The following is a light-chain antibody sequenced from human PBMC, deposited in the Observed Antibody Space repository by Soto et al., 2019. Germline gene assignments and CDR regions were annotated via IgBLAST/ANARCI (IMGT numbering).Light chain of an antibody. J-gene: IGKJ2*02. V-gene: IGKV3D-7*01. CDR3: HQNYDLPWT. CDR1: QTISGNY. CDR2: GAS. Sequence: EIALTQSPASLSLSPGESVTLSCRTSQTISGNYLSWYQRRPGQAPRLIIFGASIRATDIPARFSGSGSGRYITLASTSLEPEDGAVYYCHQNYDLPWTFGQGTKLEMK.